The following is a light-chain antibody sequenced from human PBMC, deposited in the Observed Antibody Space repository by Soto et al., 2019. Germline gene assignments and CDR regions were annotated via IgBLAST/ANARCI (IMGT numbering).Light chain of an antibody. CDR2: EVR. CDR3: SSYTTSSTWV. CDR1: SSDVGAYNY. Sequence: QSVLTQPASVSGSPGQSITISCTGTSSDVGAYNYVSWYQHHPGKAPKLMIYEVRNRPSGVSDRFSGSRSGNTASLTISGLQAEDESDYYCSSYTTSSTWVFGGGTQLTVL. V-gene: IGLV2-14*01. J-gene: IGLJ3*02.